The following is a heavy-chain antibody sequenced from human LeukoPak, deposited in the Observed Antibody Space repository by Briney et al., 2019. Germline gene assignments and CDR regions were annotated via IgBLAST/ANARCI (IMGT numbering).Heavy chain of an antibody. J-gene: IGHJ4*02. CDR1: GFTFSSYA. D-gene: IGHD6-19*01. CDR2: ISYDGSNK. Sequence: GGSLRLSCAASGFTFSSYAMHGVRQAPGKGLEWVAVISYDGSNKYYADSVKGRFTISRDNSQNTLYLQMNSLRAEDTAVYYCASPGGYSSGWVYYFDYWGQGTLVIVSS. CDR3: ASPGGYSSGWVYYFDY. V-gene: IGHV3-30*01.